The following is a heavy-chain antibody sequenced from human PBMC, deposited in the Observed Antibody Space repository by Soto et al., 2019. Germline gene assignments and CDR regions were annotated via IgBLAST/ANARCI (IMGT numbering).Heavy chain of an antibody. CDR2: IKSKTDGGTT. Sequence: GGSLRLSCAAPGFTFSNAWMNWVRQAPGKGLEWVGRIKSKTDGGTTDYAAPVKGRFTISRDDSKNTLYLQMNSLKTEDTAVYYCTTASYYYDSSGYYRLDYWGQGTLVTVSS. V-gene: IGHV3-15*07. CDR1: GFTFSNAW. CDR3: TTASYYYDSSGYYRLDY. D-gene: IGHD3-22*01. J-gene: IGHJ4*02.